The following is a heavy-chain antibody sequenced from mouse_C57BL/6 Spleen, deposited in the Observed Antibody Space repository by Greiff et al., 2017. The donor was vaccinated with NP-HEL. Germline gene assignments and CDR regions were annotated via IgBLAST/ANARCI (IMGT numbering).Heavy chain of an antibody. Sequence: QVQLQQPGAELVMPGASVKLSCKASGYTFTSYWMHWVKQRPGQGLEWIGEIDPSDSYTNYNQKFKGKSTLTVDKSSSTAYMQLSSLTSEDSAVYYCARFRGNPYYYAMDYWGQGTSVTVSS. J-gene: IGHJ4*01. CDR1: GYTFTSYW. CDR3: ARFRGNPYYYAMDY. CDR2: IDPSDSYT. V-gene: IGHV1-69*01. D-gene: IGHD2-1*01.